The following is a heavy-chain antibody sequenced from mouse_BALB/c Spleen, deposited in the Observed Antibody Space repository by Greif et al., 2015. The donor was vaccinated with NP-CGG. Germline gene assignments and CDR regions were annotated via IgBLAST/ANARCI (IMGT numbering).Heavy chain of an antibody. CDR3: ARALYGNYFDY. CDR1: GYTFTSYW. V-gene: IGHV1S81*02. Sequence: QVQLQQSGAELVKPGASVKLSCKASGYTFTSYWMHWVKQRPGQGLEWIGEINPSNGRTNYNEKFKSKATLTVDKSSSTAYMQLSSLTSEDSAVYYCARALYGNYFDYWGQGTTLTVSS. J-gene: IGHJ2*01. CDR2: INPSNGRT. D-gene: IGHD2-1*01.